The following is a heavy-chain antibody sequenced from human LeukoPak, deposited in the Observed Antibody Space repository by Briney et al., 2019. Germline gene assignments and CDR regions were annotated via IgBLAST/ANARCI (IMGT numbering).Heavy chain of an antibody. Sequence: SETLSLTCTVSGGSISSGNYYWSWIRQPAGKGLEWIGRIYTSGSTNYNPSLKSRVTISVDTSKNQFSLKLSSVTAADTAVYYCAREAVVPAAPLDYWGQGTLVTVSS. CDR3: AREAVVPAAPLDY. J-gene: IGHJ4*02. CDR1: GGSISSGNYY. D-gene: IGHD2-2*01. V-gene: IGHV4-61*02. CDR2: IYTSGST.